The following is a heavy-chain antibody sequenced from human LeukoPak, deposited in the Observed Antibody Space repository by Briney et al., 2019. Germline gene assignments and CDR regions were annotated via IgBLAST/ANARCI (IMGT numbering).Heavy chain of an antibody. J-gene: IGHJ5*02. Sequence: SETLSLTCTVSGGSISSGGYYWGWIRQHPGKGLEWIGYIYYSGSTYYNPSLKSRVTISVDTSKNQFSLKLSSVTAADTAVYYCAREGSSWLPGRFDPWGQGTLVTVSS. D-gene: IGHD6-13*01. V-gene: IGHV4-31*03. CDR1: GGSISSGGYY. CDR3: AREGSSWLPGRFDP. CDR2: IYYSGST.